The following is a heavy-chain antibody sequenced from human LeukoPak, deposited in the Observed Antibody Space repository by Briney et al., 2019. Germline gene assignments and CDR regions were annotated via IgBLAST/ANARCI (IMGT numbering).Heavy chain of an antibody. CDR1: GGSISSSSYY. CDR2: IYHSGST. CDR3: ARDEGYGDYIGIDRWFDP. J-gene: IGHJ5*02. D-gene: IGHD4-17*01. V-gene: IGHV4-39*07. Sequence: PSETLSLTCTVSGGSISSSSYYWGWIRQPPGKGLEWIGSIYHSGSTYYNPSLKSRVTISVDTSKNQFSLKLSSVTAADTAVYYCARDEGYGDYIGIDRWFDPWGQGTLVTVSS.